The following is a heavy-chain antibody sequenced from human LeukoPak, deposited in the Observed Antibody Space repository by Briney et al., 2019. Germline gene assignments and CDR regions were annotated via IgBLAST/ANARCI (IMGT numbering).Heavy chain of an antibody. D-gene: IGHD3-16*01. CDR3: ARDRPSWGWFDP. CDR1: GFTVSSNY. Sequence: GGSLRLSCAASGFTVSSNYMSWLRQAPGKGLEWVSVIYSGGSTYYADSVKGRFTISRDNSKNTLYLQMNSLRAEDTAVYYCARDRPSWGWFDPWGQGTLVTVSS. CDR2: IYSGGST. V-gene: IGHV3-53*01. J-gene: IGHJ5*02.